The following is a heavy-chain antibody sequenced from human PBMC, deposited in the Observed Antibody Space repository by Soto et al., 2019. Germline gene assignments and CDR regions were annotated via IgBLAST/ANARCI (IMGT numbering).Heavy chain of an antibody. V-gene: IGHV4-31*03. J-gene: IGHJ4*02. CDR1: GGSVSGGGYY. CDR3: ARSPGRSMFDY. Sequence: SETLSLTCSVSGGSVSGGGYYWSWIRQLPGKGLEWIGYIYHTGSTFYNPSLKSRVTILLDTSKSQFSLKLTSVTAADTAMYYGARSPGRSMFDYWGQGTLVTVSS. D-gene: IGHD1-26*01. CDR2: IYHTGST.